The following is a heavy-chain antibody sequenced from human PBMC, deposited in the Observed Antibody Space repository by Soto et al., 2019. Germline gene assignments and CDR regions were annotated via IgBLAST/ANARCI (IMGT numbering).Heavy chain of an antibody. J-gene: IGHJ6*02. CDR2: IFYSGST. V-gene: IGHV4-30-4*01. Sequence: SETLSLTCTVSGGSISSGDLYWTWIRQPPGKGLEWIGHIFYSGSTYYNPSLKSRIAISVDTSRNQFSLKVNSVTAADTAVYYCARLPFFCSGGACNYNFYGLDVWGQGTTVTVSS. D-gene: IGHD2-15*01. CDR1: GGSISSGDLY. CDR3: ARLPFFCSGGACNYNFYGLDV.